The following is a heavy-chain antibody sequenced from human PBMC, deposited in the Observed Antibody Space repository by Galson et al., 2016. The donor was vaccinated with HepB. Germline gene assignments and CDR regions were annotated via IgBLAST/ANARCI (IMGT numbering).Heavy chain of an antibody. CDR2: IYSDTST. J-gene: IGHJ6*02. V-gene: IGHV3-53*01. CDR1: AFNIRKNY. D-gene: IGHD3-10*01. Sequence: SLRLSCAASAFNIRKNYMSWVRQAPGQGLEWVSTIYSDTSTYYADSVKGRFIISRDDSKNTLYLQMHSLRAEDTALYYCAKLPSRYYGSGAGYGMDIWGQGTTVTVSS. CDR3: AKLPSRYYGSGAGYGMDI.